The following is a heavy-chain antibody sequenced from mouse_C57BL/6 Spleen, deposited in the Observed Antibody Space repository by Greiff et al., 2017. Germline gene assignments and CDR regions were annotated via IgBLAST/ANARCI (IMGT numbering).Heavy chain of an antibody. V-gene: IGHV1-80*01. D-gene: IGHD2-3*01. CDR3: ARKGLYDGLDY. CDR2: IYPGDGDT. CDR1: GYAFSSYW. J-gene: IGHJ2*01. Sequence: QVQLKESGAELVKPGASVKISCKASGYAFSSYWMNWVKQRPGKGLEWIGQIYPGDGDTNYNGKFKGKATLTADKSSSTAYMQLSSLTSEDSAVYFCARKGLYDGLDYWGQGTTLTVSS.